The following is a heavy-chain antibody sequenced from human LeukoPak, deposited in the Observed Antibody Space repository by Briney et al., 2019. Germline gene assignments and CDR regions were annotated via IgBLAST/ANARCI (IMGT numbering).Heavy chain of an antibody. Sequence: GGSLRLSCAASGFTFSSYSMSWVRQAPGKGLEWVSAISGSGGSTYYADSVKGRFTISRDNSKNTLYLQMNSLRAEDTAVYYCAKDLYYYGSGSYYNWFDPWGQGTLVTVSS. CDR3: AKDLYYYGSGSYYNWFDP. D-gene: IGHD3-10*01. CDR2: ISGSGGST. J-gene: IGHJ5*02. CDR1: GFTFSSYS. V-gene: IGHV3-23*01.